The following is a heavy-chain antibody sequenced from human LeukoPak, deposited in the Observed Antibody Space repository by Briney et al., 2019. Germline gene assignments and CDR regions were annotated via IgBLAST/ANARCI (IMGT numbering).Heavy chain of an antibody. Sequence: SETLSLTCTVSGGSISSYYWSWIRQPPGKGLEWIGYIYYSGSTNYNPSLKSRVTISVDTSKNQFSLKLSSVTAADTAVYYRARGLYDFWSGLHYYYGMDVWGQGTTVTVSS. CDR1: GGSISSYY. D-gene: IGHD3-3*01. V-gene: IGHV4-59*01. CDR2: IYYSGST. CDR3: ARGLYDFWSGLHYYYGMDV. J-gene: IGHJ6*02.